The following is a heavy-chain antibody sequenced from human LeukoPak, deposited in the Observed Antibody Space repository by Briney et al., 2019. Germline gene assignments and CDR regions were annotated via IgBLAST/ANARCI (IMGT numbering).Heavy chain of an antibody. V-gene: IGHV3-74*01. D-gene: IGHD3-10*01. J-gene: IGHJ5*02. Sequence: GGSLRLSCAASGFTFSSYWLHWVRQAPGKGLVWVSRINSDGSSTSYADSVKGPFTISRDNAKNTLYLQMNSLRAEDTAVYYCASRIPGSGSYYFNWFDPWGQGTLVTVSS. CDR3: ASRIPGSGSYYFNWFDP. CDR2: INSDGSST. CDR1: GFTFSSYW.